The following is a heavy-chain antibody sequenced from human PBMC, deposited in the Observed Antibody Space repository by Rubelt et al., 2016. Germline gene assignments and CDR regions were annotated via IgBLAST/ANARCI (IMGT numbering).Heavy chain of an antibody. D-gene: IGHD2-2*01. Sequence: VQLVESGGGLVQPGGSLRLSCAASGFSLSDYAMTWVRQAPGKGLEWIGYVYYSGNTNYNPSLKSRVTMTIDMSKNQFSLKLGSVTAADTAVYYCARAPGYEDAFDLWGPGTRVSVAS. CDR3: ARAPGYEDAFDL. CDR1: GFSLSDYA. J-gene: IGHJ3*01. V-gene: IGHV4-59*01. CDR2: VYYSGNT.